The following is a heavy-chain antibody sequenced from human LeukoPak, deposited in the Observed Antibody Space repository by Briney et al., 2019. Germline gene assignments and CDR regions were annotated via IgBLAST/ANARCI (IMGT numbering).Heavy chain of an antibody. CDR1: GYTFTGYY. V-gene: IGHV1-2*02. Sequence: ASVKVSCKASGYTFTGYYMHWVRQAPGQGLEWMGWINPNSGGTYYAQKFQGRVTMTRDTSISTAYMELSSLRSEDTAVYYCARAGPTVTTVDFDYWGQGTLVTVSS. D-gene: IGHD4-17*01. CDR2: INPNSGGT. J-gene: IGHJ4*02. CDR3: ARAGPTVTTVDFDY.